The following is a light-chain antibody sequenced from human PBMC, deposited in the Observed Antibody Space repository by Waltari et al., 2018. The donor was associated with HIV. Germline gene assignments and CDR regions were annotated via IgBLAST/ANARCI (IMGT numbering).Light chain of an antibody. J-gene: IGKJ2*01. CDR1: QSVSIY. V-gene: IGKV3-11*01. CDR2: DAS. CDR3: QQRSRWPPAYT. Sequence: EIVLTQSPATLSLSPGERATLSCRASQSVSIYLAWYQQKPGQPPRLLIYDASNRATAIPARFSGSGSGTDLTLTISSLEPEDFAVYYCQQRSRWPPAYTFGQGTKLEIK.